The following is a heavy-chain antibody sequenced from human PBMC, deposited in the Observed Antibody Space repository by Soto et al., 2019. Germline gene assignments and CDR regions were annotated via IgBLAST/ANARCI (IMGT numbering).Heavy chain of an antibody. CDR1: GFTFSSYA. J-gene: IGHJ4*02. V-gene: IGHV3-64*01. CDR2: ISSNGGST. D-gene: IGHD3-3*01. Sequence: PGGSLRLSCAASGFTFSSYAMHWVRQAPGKGLEYVSAISSNGGSTYYANSVKGRFTISRDNSKNTLYLQMGSLRAEDTAVYYCARGHPGVEVTAPYYWGQGTLVTVSS. CDR3: ARGHPGVEVTAPYY.